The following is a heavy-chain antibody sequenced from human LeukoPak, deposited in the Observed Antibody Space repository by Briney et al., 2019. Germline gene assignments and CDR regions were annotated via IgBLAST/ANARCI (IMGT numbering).Heavy chain of an antibody. D-gene: IGHD4-17*01. J-gene: IGHJ4*02. CDR2: IIPILGIA. CDR1: GGTFSSYT. V-gene: IGHV1-69*02. CDR3: ARAGYDYGDYADY. Sequence: GSSVKVSCKASGGTFSSYTISWVRQAPGQGLEWMGRIIPILGIANYAQKFQGRVTITADKSTSTAYMELRSLRSDDTAVYYCARAGYDYGDYADYWGQGTLVTVSS.